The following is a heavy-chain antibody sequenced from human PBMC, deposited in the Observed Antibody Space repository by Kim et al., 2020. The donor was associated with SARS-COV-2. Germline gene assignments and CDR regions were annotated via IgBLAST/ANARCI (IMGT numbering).Heavy chain of an antibody. D-gene: IGHD6-13*01. Sequence: PSVKVSCKASGYTFTTYYMHWVRQAPGQGLEWMGIINPSGGSTTYAQKFQGRVTMTRDTSTSTVYMELSSLRSEDTAVYYCGLTSWYKLGFDPWGQGTLVTVSS. CDR1: GYTFTTYY. CDR3: GLTSWYKLGFDP. CDR2: INPSGGST. V-gene: IGHV1-46*01. J-gene: IGHJ5*02.